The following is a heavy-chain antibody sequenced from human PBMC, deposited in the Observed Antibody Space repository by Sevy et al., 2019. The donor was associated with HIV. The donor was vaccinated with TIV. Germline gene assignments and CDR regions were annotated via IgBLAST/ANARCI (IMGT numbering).Heavy chain of an antibody. V-gene: IGHV3-66*01. J-gene: IGHJ5*02. D-gene: IGHD3-3*01. Sequence: GGSLRLSCAVSGLTVSSNYMSWVRQAPGKGLEWVSLIYSGGATYYADSVNGRFTISGDDSKNTLYLQMDSLRAEDTAVYYCARGAIFGVTHQRWFDPWGQGTLVTVSS. CDR1: GLTVSSNY. CDR3: ARGAIFGVTHQRWFDP. CDR2: IYSGGAT.